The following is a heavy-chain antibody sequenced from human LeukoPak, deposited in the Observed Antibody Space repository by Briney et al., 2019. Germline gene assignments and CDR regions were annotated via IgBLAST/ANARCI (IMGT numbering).Heavy chain of an antibody. V-gene: IGHV1-69*13. Sequence: SVKVSCKASGYTFTSYGISWVRQAPGQGLEWMGGIIPIFGTANYAQKFQGRVTITADESTSTAYMELSSLRSEDTAVYYCASRYCSSTSCYEDYWGQGTLVTVSS. J-gene: IGHJ4*02. CDR3: ASRYCSSTSCYEDY. CDR2: IIPIFGTA. CDR1: GYTFTSYG. D-gene: IGHD2-2*01.